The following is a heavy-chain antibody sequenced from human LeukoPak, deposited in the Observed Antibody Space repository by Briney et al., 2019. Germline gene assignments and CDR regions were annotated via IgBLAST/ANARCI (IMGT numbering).Heavy chain of an antibody. CDR2: IYTSGPT. CDR1: GGSITSYY. CDR3: ATARSGYYSDDAFDI. V-gene: IGHV4-4*09. J-gene: IGHJ3*02. D-gene: IGHD3-22*01. Sequence: PSETLSLTCTVSGGSITSYYWSWIRQPPGKGLEWIGYIYTSGPTSYNPSLKSRVTISADTSKNQLSLRLSSVTAADTAVYYCATARSGYYSDDAFDIWGQGTMVTVSS.